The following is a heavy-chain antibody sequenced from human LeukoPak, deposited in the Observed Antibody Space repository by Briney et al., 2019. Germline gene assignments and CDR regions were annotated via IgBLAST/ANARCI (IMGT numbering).Heavy chain of an antibody. CDR3: AREIAALDAFDI. D-gene: IGHD6-6*01. J-gene: IGHJ3*02. Sequence: GGSLRLSCAASGFTVSSNYMSWVRQAPGKGLEWVSGISGSGGSTSYVDSVKGRFTISRDNSKNTLYMQMNSLRAEDTAVYYCAREIAALDAFDIWGQGTMVTVSS. CDR2: ISGSGGST. V-gene: IGHV3-53*01. CDR1: GFTVSSNY.